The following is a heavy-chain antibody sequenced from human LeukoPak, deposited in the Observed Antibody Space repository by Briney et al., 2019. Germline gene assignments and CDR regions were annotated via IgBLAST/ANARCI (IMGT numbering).Heavy chain of an antibody. CDR1: GYTFTSYG. D-gene: IGHD3-3*01. J-gene: IGHJ6*03. CDR3: ARGRSYDFWSGYYYMDV. CDR2: IIPIFGTA. Sequence: SVKVSCKASGYTFTSYGISWVRQAPGQGLEWMGGIIPIFGTANYAQKFQGRVTITADESTSTAYMELSSLRSEDMAVYYCARGRSYDFWSGYYYMDVWGKGTTVTVSS. V-gene: IGHV1-69*13.